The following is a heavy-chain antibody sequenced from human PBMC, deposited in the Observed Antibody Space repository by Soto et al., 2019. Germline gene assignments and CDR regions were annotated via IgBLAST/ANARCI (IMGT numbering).Heavy chain of an antibody. Sequence: EVQLVESGGGLVQPGGSLRLSCAASGLTFRGYNMKWVRQAPGKGLEWLSYISVSSTKYYADSVRGRFTISRDNAKNLLYLQMTGLRDQATAVYYCARVGFGSTGWGGDFGTWGQGTMVTVSS. J-gene: IGHJ4*02. CDR1: GLTFRGYN. CDR3: ARVGFGSTGWGGDFGT. CDR2: ISVSSTK. D-gene: IGHD6-19*01. V-gene: IGHV3-48*02.